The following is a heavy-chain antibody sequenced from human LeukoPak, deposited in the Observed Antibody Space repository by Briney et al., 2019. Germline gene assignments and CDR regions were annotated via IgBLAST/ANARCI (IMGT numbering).Heavy chain of an antibody. CDR2: IYYSGST. D-gene: IGHD2-2*02. CDR1: GGSLSSYY. CDR3: ARHALVVPAAIGRDWFDP. J-gene: IGHJ5*02. V-gene: IGHV4-59*08. Sequence: PSETLSLTCTVSGGSLSSYYWSWIRQPPGKGLAGIGYIYYSGSTNYNPSLKSRVTISVDTSKNQFSLKLSSVTAADTAVYYCARHALVVPAAIGRDWFDPWGQGTLVTVSS.